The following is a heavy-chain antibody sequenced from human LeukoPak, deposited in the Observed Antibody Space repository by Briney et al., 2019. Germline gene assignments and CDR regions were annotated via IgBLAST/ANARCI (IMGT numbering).Heavy chain of an antibody. D-gene: IGHD5-24*01. J-gene: IGHJ4*02. CDR3: ARLDEAFDN. CDR1: GGSISSYY. V-gene: IGHV3-7*01. Sequence: ETLSLTCTVSGGSISSYYWSWIRQPPGKGLEWVANIKFDGNEKYYVDSVKGRFTISRDNAMNSLYLQMNSLRAEDTAIYYCARLDEAFDNWGQGTLVTVSS. CDR2: IKFDGNEK.